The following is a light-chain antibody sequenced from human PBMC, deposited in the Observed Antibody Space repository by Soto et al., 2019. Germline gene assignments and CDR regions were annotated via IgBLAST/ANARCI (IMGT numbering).Light chain of an antibody. CDR1: QSVSSY. CDR2: DTS. V-gene: IGKV3-11*01. Sequence: EIVLTQSPATLSLSPGERATLSCRASQSVSSYLAWYQQKPGQAPRLLIYDTSNRATGIPARFSGSGSGTDFTLTISSLEPEDFAVYYCQQRNTWPQTFGQGTKVEVK. J-gene: IGKJ1*01. CDR3: QQRNTWPQT.